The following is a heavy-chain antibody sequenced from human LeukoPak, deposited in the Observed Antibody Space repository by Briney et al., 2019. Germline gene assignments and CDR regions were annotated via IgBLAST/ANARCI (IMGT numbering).Heavy chain of an antibody. V-gene: IGHV4-59*01. CDR1: GGSISSYY. CDR3: ATVAVIRGVTYFDY. J-gene: IGHJ4*02. CDR2: LFYSGST. D-gene: IGHD3-10*01. Sequence: SETLSLTCTVSGGSISSYYWSWIRQPPGKGLEWIAYLFYSGSTDYNPSLESRGTISVDTSKNQFSLKLRSVTAADTAVYYCATVAVIRGVTYFDYWGQGTRVTVSS.